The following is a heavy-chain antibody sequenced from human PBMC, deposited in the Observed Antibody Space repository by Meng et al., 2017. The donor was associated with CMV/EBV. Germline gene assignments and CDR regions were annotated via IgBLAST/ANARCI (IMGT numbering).Heavy chain of an antibody. V-gene: IGHV1-8*03. Sequence: ASVKVSCKASAYTFINYEINWVRQATGQGLEWVGWMSPNSGNAAYTQKFQGRVTITRNTSIITAYMELSSLRSEDTAVYYCARGLRAERRLPFKKNYYYYTMDVWGQGTTVTVSS. D-gene: IGHD1-1*01. CDR2: MSPNSGNA. CDR1: AYTFINYE. J-gene: IGHJ6*02. CDR3: ARGLRAERRLPFKKNYYYYTMDV.